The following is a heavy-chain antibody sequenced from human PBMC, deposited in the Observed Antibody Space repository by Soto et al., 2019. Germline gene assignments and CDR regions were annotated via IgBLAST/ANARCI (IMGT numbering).Heavy chain of an antibody. Sequence: GASVKVSCKASGGTFSSYAISWVRQAPGQGLEWMGGIIPIFGTANYAQKFQGRVTITADESTSTAYMELSSLRSEDTAVYYCARDSIAPILYYYYGMDVWGQGTTVTVSS. V-gene: IGHV1-69*13. D-gene: IGHD2-21*01. CDR1: GGTFSSYA. CDR2: IIPIFGTA. J-gene: IGHJ6*02. CDR3: ARDSIAPILYYYYGMDV.